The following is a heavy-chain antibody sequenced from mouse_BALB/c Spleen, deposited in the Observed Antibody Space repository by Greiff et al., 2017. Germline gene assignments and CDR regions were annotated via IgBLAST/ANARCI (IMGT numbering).Heavy chain of an antibody. CDR3: ARSYYYGRGYYFDY. CDR1: GFSLTSYG. CDR2: IWAGGST. Sequence: VQLVESGPGLVAPSQSLSITCTVSGFSLTSYGVHWVRQPPGKGLEWLGVIWAGGSTNYNSALMSRLSISKDNSKSQVFLKMNSLQTDDTAMYYCARSYYYGRGYYFDYWGQGTTLTVSS. D-gene: IGHD1-1*01. V-gene: IGHV2-9*02. J-gene: IGHJ2*01.